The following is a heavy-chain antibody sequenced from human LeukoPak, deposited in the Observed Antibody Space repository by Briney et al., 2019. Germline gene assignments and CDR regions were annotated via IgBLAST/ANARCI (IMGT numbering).Heavy chain of an antibody. J-gene: IGHJ4*02. Sequence: TSETLSLTFTVSGGSISSYYWSWIRQPPGKGLEWIGYINHSGNTYYSPSLKSRVTISVDRSNNQFSLKVSSVTAADTAVYYCAREEGSSSPEWGQGTLVTVSS. CDR2: INHSGNT. CDR3: AREEGSSSPE. V-gene: IGHV4-59*12. CDR1: GGSISSYY. D-gene: IGHD6-6*01.